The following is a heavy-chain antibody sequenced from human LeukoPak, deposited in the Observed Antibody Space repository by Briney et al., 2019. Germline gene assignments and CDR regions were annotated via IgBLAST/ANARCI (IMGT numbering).Heavy chain of an antibody. J-gene: IGHJ4*02. V-gene: IGHV1-46*01. CDR1: GYTFPSYF. Sequence: EASVKVSCKASGYTFPSYFMHWVRQAPGQGLEWMGIINPTGGSTTHAQKFQGRVTMTRDTSTSTVYMELSSLRSDDTAVYYCARTAARRFDYWGQGTLVTVSS. D-gene: IGHD6-6*01. CDR2: INPTGGST. CDR3: ARTAARRFDY.